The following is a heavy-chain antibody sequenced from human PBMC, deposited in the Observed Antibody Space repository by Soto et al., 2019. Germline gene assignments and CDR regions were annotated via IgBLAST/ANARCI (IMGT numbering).Heavy chain of an antibody. Sequence: QVQLQESGPGLVKPSETLSLTCTVSGGSISSYYWSWIRQPPGKGLEWIGYIYYSGSTNYNPSLNSRVTISVDTSKNQFSLKLSSVTAADTAVYYCARANAITFGGVIVWGQGTLVTVSS. CDR1: GGSISSYY. CDR2: IYYSGST. V-gene: IGHV4-59*01. CDR3: ARANAITFGGVIV. J-gene: IGHJ4*02. D-gene: IGHD3-16*02.